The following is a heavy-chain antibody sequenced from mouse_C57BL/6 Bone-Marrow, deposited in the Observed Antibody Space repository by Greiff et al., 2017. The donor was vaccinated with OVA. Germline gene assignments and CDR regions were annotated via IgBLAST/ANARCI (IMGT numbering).Heavy chain of an antibody. CDR1: GFSFNTYA. V-gene: IGHV10-1*01. J-gene: IGHJ2*01. Sequence: GGGLVQPKGSLKLSCAASGFSFNTYAMNWVRQAPGKGLEWVARIRSKSNNYATYYADSVKDRFTISRDDSESLLYLQMNNLKTEDTAMYYCVRDYDYNGGFDYWGQGTTLTVSS. D-gene: IGHD2-4*01. CDR2: IRSKSNNYAT. CDR3: VRDYDYNGGFDY.